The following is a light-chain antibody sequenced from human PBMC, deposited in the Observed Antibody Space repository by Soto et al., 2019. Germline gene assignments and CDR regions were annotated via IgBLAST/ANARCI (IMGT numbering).Light chain of an antibody. J-gene: IGLJ1*01. V-gene: IGLV2-23*02. CDR1: SSDVGSYNL. Sequence: QSVLTQPASVSGSPGQSITISCTGTSSDVGSYNLVSWYQQHPGKAPKLMIYEVSKRPSVVSNRFSGSKSGNTASLTISGLQAEDEADYYCCSYAGSTLYVFGTGTKLTVL. CDR2: EVS. CDR3: CSYAGSTLYV.